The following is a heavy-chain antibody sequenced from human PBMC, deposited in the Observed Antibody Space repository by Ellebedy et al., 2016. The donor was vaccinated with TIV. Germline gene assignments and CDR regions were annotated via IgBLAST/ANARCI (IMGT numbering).Heavy chain of an antibody. J-gene: IGHJ5*02. CDR2: INHSGST. CDR3: ARGGVVPAASRNKRYNWFDP. CDR1: GGSISSYY. V-gene: IGHV4-34*01. D-gene: IGHD2-2*01. Sequence: SETLSLXXTVSGGSISSYYWSWIRQPPGKGLEWIGEINHSGSTNYNPSLKSRVTISVDTSKNQFSLKLSSVTAADTAVYYCARGGVVPAASRNKRYNWFDPWGQGTLVTVSS.